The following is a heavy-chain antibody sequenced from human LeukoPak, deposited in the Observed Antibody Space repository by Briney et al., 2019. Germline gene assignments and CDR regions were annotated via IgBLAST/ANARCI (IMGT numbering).Heavy chain of an antibody. CDR3: ARTNYDILNGSTHFDY. CDR2: ISSTGTYI. D-gene: IGHD3-9*01. Sequence: GGSLRLSYAASGFTFSTYEFNWVRQAPGKGLEWVSSISSTGTYIYYADSLKGRFTISRDNAKNSLYLQMNSLRAEDTAVYYCARTNYDILNGSTHFDYWGQGTLVTVSS. CDR1: GFTFSTYE. V-gene: IGHV3-21*01. J-gene: IGHJ4*02.